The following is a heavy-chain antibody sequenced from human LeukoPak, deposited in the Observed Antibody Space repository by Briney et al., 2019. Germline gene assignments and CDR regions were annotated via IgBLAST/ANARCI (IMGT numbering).Heavy chain of an antibody. D-gene: IGHD1-14*01. CDR3: ASEADHYYFDY. Sequence: GRSLRLSCAASGFTFSSYAMHWVRQAPGKGLEWVAAISYDGSNKYYADSVKGRFTISRDNSKNTLYLQMNSLRAEDTAVYYCASEADHYYFDYWGQGTLVTVSS. J-gene: IGHJ4*02. CDR2: ISYDGSNK. V-gene: IGHV3-30-3*01. CDR1: GFTFSSYA.